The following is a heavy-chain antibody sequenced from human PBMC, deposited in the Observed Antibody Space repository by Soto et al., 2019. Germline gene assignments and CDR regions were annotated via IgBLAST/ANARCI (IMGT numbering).Heavy chain of an antibody. D-gene: IGHD3-9*01. CDR1: GFTFSSYS. J-gene: IGHJ6*02. V-gene: IGHV3-21*01. Sequence: GGSLRLSCAASGFTFSSYSMNWVRQAPGKGLEWVSSISSSSYIYYADSVKGRFTISRDNAKNSLYLQMNSLRAEDTAVYYCARDQLHLLRYFDWFQNYYGMDVWGQGTTVTVSS. CDR2: ISSSSYI. CDR3: ARDQLHLLRYFDWFQNYYGMDV.